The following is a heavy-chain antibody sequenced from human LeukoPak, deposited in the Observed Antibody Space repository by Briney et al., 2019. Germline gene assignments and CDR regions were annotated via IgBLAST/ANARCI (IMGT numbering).Heavy chain of an antibody. V-gene: IGHV3-7*01. CDR2: IKLDVSET. CDR3: ARKGNAFDF. J-gene: IGHJ3*01. CDR1: GFTFCSYW. Sequence: GGSLRLSCAASGFTFCSYWMTWVRQAPGKGLEWVANIKLDVSETYYVDSVRGRFTISRDNTKNSLYLQMDSLRAEDTAVYYCARKGNAFDFWGQGTMVTVSS. D-gene: IGHD3-10*01.